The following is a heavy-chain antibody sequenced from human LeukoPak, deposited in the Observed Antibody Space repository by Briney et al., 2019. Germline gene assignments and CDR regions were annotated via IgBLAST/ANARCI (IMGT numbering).Heavy chain of an antibody. CDR3: VREVTTRGFYSDY. Sequence: SSQTLSLTCTVSGGSISSGGYYWSWIRQHPGKGLEWIGYIYYSGSTYYNPSLKSRVTISVDTSKNQFSLKLRSVTAADTAVYYCVREVTTRGFYSDYWGQGTLVTVSS. V-gene: IGHV4-31*03. J-gene: IGHJ4*02. CDR2: IYYSGST. CDR1: GGSISSGGYY. D-gene: IGHD4-17*01.